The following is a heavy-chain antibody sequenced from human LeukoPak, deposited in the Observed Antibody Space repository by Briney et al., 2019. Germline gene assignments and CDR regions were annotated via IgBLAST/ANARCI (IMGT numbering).Heavy chain of an antibody. Sequence: ASVKVSCKASGYTFTSYGISWVRQAPGQGLEWMGWISAYNGNTNYAQKLQGRVTMTTDTSTSTAYMELRSLRSDDTAVYYCAREKTTVTPTYYYYYMDVWGKGTTVTVSS. J-gene: IGHJ6*03. CDR1: GYTFTSYG. CDR3: AREKTTVTPTYYYYYMDV. V-gene: IGHV1-18*01. D-gene: IGHD4-11*01. CDR2: ISAYNGNT.